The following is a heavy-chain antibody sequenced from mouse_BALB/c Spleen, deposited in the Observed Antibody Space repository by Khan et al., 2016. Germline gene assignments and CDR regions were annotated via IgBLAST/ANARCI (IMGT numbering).Heavy chain of an antibody. Sequence: EVKLLESGGGLVQPGGSLKLPCAASGFDFRRYWMSWVRQAPGKGLEWIGQMHPDSSTINYTPSLQDNFIISRDNAKNTLYLQMSKVRSEDTALYSCAAYYRYVYYAMDYWGQGTSVTVSS. CDR1: GFDFRRYW. D-gene: IGHD2-14*01. V-gene: IGHV4-1*02. CDR2: MHPDSSTI. J-gene: IGHJ4*01. CDR3: AAYYRYVYYAMDY.